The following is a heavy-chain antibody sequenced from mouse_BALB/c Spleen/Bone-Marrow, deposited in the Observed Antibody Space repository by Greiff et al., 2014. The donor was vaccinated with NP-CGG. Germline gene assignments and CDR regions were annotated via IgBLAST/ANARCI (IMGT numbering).Heavy chain of an antibody. Sequence: DLVKPGASVKLSCKASGYTFTNYWINWIKQRPGQGLEWIGRIAPGSGSTYYNEMFKGKTTLTADTSSSTAYIQLSSLTSEDSDVYFCARERYGNNGWYFDDWGEGTTVTVSS. J-gene: IGHJ1*01. CDR1: GYTFTNYW. D-gene: IGHD2-10*02. CDR2: IAPGSGST. V-gene: IGHV1S41*01. CDR3: ARERYGNNGWYFDD.